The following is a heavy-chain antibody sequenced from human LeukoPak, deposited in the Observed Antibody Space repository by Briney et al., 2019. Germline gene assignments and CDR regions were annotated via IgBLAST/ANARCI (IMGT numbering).Heavy chain of an antibody. Sequence: SETLSLTCTVSGGSISSSSYYWGWIRQPPGKGLEWIGSIYYSGSTYYNPPLKSRVTISVYTSKNQFSLKLSSVTAADTAVYYCARVDRIAAAGFYWGQGTLVTVSS. D-gene: IGHD6-13*01. CDR2: IYYSGST. V-gene: IGHV4-39*07. CDR3: ARVDRIAAAGFY. J-gene: IGHJ4*02. CDR1: GGSISSSSYY.